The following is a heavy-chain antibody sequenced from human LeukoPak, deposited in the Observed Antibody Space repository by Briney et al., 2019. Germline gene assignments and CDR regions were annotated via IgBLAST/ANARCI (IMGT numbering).Heavy chain of an antibody. CDR2: INGGGSPI. CDR1: GFIFSRDS. D-gene: IGHD2-15*01. J-gene: IGHJ3*02. CDR3: AKVAYMRILDAFDI. V-gene: IGHV3-48*01. Sequence: GGSLRLSCAASGFIFSRDSMNWVRQAPGKGLEWVAYINGGGSPIYYADSVRGRFTISRDNAKNSLYLQMNSLRAEDTAVYYCAKVAYMRILDAFDIWGQGTMVTVSS.